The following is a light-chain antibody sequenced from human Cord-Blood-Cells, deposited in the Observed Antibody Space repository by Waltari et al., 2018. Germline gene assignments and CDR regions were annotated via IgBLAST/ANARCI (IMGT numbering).Light chain of an antibody. J-gene: IGKJ4*01. CDR1: QGISSY. CDR3: QQYYSYPL. Sequence: AIRMTQSPSSLSASHGDRGTITCRASQGISSYLAWYQQKPGKAPKLLIYAASTLQSGVPSRFSGSGSGTDFTLTISCLQSEDFATYYCQQYYSYPLFGGGTKVEIK. CDR2: AAS. V-gene: IGKV1-8*01.